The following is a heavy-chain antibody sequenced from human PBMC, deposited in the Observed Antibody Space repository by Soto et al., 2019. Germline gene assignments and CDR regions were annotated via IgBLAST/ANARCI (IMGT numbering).Heavy chain of an antibody. V-gene: IGHV4-39*01. D-gene: IGHD3-9*01. CDR1: GDSIRSAHYF. CDR2: IYHSGAT. Sequence: PSETLSLTCSVFGDSIRSAHYFWGWVRQPPGKGLEWIGSIYHSGATFYDPYLRSRVTLSVDTSKNQFSLKLSSVTAADTAVYYCARPTDILTGKYYFDYWGQGTLVTVSS. J-gene: IGHJ4*02. CDR3: ARPTDILTGKYYFDY.